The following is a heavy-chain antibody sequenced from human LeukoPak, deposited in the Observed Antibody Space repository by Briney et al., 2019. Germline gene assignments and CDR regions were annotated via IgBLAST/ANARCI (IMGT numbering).Heavy chain of an antibody. D-gene: IGHD3-22*01. CDR2: IYYSGST. CDR3: ARGISDSSGYYFFYYYYYGMDV. J-gene: IGHJ6*02. CDR1: GGSISSYY. V-gene: IGHV4-59*01. Sequence: SETLSLTCTVSGGSISSYYWSWIRQPPGKGLEWIGYIYYSGSTNYNPSLKSRVTISVDTSKNQFSLKLSSVTAADTAVYYCARGISDSSGYYFFYYYYYGMDVWGQGTTVTVSS.